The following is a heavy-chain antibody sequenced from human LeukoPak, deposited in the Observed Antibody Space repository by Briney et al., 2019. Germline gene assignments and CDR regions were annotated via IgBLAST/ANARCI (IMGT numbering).Heavy chain of an antibody. CDR3: AKCMAEPGTCYFDY. CDR2: ISGSGGNT. V-gene: IGHV3-23*01. CDR1: GFTFSSYA. D-gene: IGHD6-13*01. Sequence: GGSLRLSCAASGFTFSSYAMTWVRQAPGKGLEWVSSISGSGGNTYYADSVKGRFTISRDNSKNTLYLQMNSVGAEDTALYYCAKCMAEPGTCYFDYWGQGTLVTVSS. J-gene: IGHJ4*02.